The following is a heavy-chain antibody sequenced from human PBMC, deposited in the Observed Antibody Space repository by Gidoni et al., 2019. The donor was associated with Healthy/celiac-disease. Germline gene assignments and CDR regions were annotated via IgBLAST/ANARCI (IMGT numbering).Heavy chain of an antibody. CDR1: GLTFSSYA. CDR2: ISYDGSNK. D-gene: IGHD6-25*01. CDR3: AREGLEQRDAFDI. Sequence: QVQLVESGGGVVQPGRSLRLSCAAAGLTFSSYAMHWVRQAPGQGLGWVAVISYDGSNKYYADSVKGRFTISRDNSKNTLYLQMNSLRAEDTAVYYCAREGLEQRDAFDIWGQGTMVTVSS. J-gene: IGHJ3*02. V-gene: IGHV3-30-3*01.